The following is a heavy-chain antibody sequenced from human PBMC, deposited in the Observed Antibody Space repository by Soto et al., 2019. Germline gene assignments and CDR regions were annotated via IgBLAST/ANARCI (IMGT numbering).Heavy chain of an antibody. CDR1: SGSILNGGHY. CDR3: ARDNYGVMLDF. V-gene: IGHV4-31*03. Sequence: TQSHTCTSSSGSILNGGHYWTWKRQHPGKGLEWIGRIFFSGNTHYNPALKSRLTFSLDTAKNQFSLKLTSVTAADTAIYYCARDNYGVMLDFCRRVTLVT. D-gene: IGHD4-17*01. J-gene: IGHJ4*02. CDR2: IFFSGNT.